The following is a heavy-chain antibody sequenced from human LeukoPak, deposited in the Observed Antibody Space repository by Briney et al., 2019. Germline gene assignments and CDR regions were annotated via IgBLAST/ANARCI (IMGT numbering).Heavy chain of an antibody. CDR3: AQGVQRELLL. J-gene: IGHJ3*01. D-gene: IGHD1-26*01. CDR1: GYTFTGYY. Sequence: ASVKVSCKASGYTFTGYYIHWVRQAPGQGLEWVGWINPNSGGTNYAQKFQGRVTMTRDTSISTAYMELSRLRSDDPAGYYCAQGVQRELLLWGKGTMVTVSS. V-gene: IGHV1-2*02. CDR2: INPNSGGT.